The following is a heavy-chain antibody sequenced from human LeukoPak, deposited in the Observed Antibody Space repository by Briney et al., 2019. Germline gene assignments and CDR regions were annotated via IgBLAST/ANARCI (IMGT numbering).Heavy chain of an antibody. V-gene: IGHV4-59*08. J-gene: IGHJ4*02. CDR1: GGSISSYH. CDR3: ARLGYTSNWYKIDY. D-gene: IGHD6-13*01. CDR2: IYSSGST. Sequence: SETLSLTYTVSGGSISSYHWSWIRQPPGKGLEWIGYIYSSGSTNYNPSLESRVTISVDTSKNQLSLKLSSVTAADTAVYYCARLGYTSNWYKIDYWGQGTLVTVSS.